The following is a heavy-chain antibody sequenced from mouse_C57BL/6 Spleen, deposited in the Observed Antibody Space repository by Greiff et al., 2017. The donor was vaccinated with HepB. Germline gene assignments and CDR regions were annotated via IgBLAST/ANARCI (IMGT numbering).Heavy chain of an antibody. CDR2: ISDGGSYT. CDR3: ARERGVITTVGTLFDY. V-gene: IGHV5-4*01. CDR1: GFTFSSYA. Sequence: EVKLVDSGGGLVKPGGSLKLSCAASGFTFSSYAMSWVRQTPEKRLEWVATISDGGSYTYYPDNVKGRFTISRDNAKNNLYLQMSHLKSEDTAMYYCARERGVITTVGTLFDYWGQGTTLTVSS. J-gene: IGHJ2*01. D-gene: IGHD1-1*01.